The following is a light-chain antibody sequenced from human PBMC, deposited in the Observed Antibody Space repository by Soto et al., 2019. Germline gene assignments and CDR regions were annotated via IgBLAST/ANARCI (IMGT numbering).Light chain of an antibody. V-gene: IGLV1-40*01. Sequence: QSVLTQPPSVSGAPGQRVTISWTGSSSNIGAGYDVHWYQQLPGTAPKLLIYGNSNRPSGVPDRFSGSKSGTSASLAITGLQAEDEADYYCQSYDSSLSPVVFGGGTKLTVL. CDR3: QSYDSSLSPVV. J-gene: IGLJ2*01. CDR2: GNS. CDR1: SSNIGAGYD.